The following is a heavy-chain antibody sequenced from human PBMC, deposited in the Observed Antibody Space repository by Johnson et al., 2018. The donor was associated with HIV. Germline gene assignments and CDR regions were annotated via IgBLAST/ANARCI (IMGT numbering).Heavy chain of an antibody. Sequence: VHLVESGGGLVKPGGSLRLSCGASGFTFSDSYMNWIRQAPGKGLEWVSYISSSDSAIWYADSVKGRFTVSRDNAKNSLYLQMNSLRAEDTAVYYCARSVNAGRPFDIWGQGTLVTVSS. CDR3: ARSVNAGRPFDI. V-gene: IGHV3-11*04. J-gene: IGHJ3*02. CDR1: GFTFSDSY. CDR2: ISSSDSAI. D-gene: IGHD2-8*01.